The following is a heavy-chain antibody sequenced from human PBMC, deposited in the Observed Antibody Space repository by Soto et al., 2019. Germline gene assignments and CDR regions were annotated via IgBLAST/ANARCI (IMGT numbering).Heavy chain of an antibody. V-gene: IGHV1-18*01. CDR2: ISADNGDT. CDR3: ARCYCSASSCFTCSHFDL. CDR1: GYTFTTFG. D-gene: IGHD2-15*01. J-gene: IGHJ2*01. Sequence: QVQVVQSGAEVKKPGASVKVACKASGYTFTTFGMSWVRQAPGQGLEWMGWISADNGDTNSAQKFQDRVTMTTDTSTNTAYMEMRSLTSDDTAVYYCARCYCSASSCFTCSHFDLWGRGTLVTVSS.